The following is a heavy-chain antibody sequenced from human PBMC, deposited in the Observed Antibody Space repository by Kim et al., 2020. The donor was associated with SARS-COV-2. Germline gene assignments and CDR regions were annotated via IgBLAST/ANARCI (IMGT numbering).Heavy chain of an antibody. CDR3: GSWPG. CDR2: IKQDGSEK. J-gene: IGHJ4*02. Sequence: GGSLRLSCAASGFTFSNYWMNWVRQAPGKGLEWVANIKQDGSEKNYVDSVKGRFTISGDNAKNSLYLQMNSLKAEDTAVYYCGSWPGWGQGTLVIVSS. V-gene: IGHV3-7*01. CDR1: GFTFSNYW.